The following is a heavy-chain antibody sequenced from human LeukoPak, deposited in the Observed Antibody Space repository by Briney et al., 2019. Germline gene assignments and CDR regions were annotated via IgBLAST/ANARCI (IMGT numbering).Heavy chain of an antibody. CDR3: ASKRYSSGWYEV. CDR2: INSDGSTT. V-gene: IGHV3-74*01. Sequence: PGGSLRLSCAASGFTFSSYWMHWVRHVPGKGLVWVSRINSDGSTTNYADSVKGRFTISRDNAKNTLYLHMISLTAEDTAVYYCASKRYSSGWYEVWGQGTLVTVSS. CDR1: GFTFSSYW. J-gene: IGHJ4*02. D-gene: IGHD6-19*01.